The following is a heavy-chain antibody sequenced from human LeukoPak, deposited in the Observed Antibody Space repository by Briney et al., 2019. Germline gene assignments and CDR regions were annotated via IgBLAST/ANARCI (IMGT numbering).Heavy chain of an antibody. CDR1: GFTFSTYA. V-gene: IGHV3-23*05. Sequence: GGSLRLSCATSGFTFSTYAMTWVRQAPGKGLEWVSAIDIYSTKTNYVGSVKGRFTISRDNSKNTLYLQMNSLRGEDTAIYYCARDWKADFWGHGTLVTVSS. CDR3: ARDWKADF. CDR2: IDIYSTKT. D-gene: IGHD1-1*01. J-gene: IGHJ4*01.